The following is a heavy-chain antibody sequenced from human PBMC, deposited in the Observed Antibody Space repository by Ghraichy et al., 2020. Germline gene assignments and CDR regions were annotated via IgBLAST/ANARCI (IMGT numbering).Heavy chain of an antibody. D-gene: IGHD6-19*01. J-gene: IGHJ4*02. CDR1: GFMFCSHG. V-gene: IGHV1-18*01. Sequence: ASVKVSCTASGFMFCSHGLSWVRQAPGQGLEWMGWISANNGHTNYAEKFQHRVTMTTDMSTSTAYMELRSLRSDDTAVYYCARPIAVSGHFFDFWGQGTLVAVSS. CDR2: ISANNGHT. CDR3: ARPIAVSGHFFDF.